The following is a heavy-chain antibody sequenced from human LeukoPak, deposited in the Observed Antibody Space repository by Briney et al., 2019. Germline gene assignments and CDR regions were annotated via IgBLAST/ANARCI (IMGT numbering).Heavy chain of an antibody. CDR1: GGSISSSNFY. D-gene: IGHD3-10*01. CDR2: IYYSGST. V-gene: IGHV4-39*07. Sequence: SETLSLTCTVSGGSISSSNFYWGWIRQPPGEGLEWIGYIYYSGSTYYNPSLKSRVTISVDTSKNQFSLKLSSVTAADTAVYYCASITMVRGVKAYYYYMDVWGKGTTVTVSS. CDR3: ASITMVRGVKAYYYYMDV. J-gene: IGHJ6*03.